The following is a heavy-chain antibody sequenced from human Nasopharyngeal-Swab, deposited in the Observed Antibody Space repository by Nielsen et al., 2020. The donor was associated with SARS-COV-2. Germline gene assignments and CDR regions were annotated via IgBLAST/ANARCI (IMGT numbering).Heavy chain of an antibody. Sequence: VRQMPGKGLEWMGITYPGDSDTRYSPSFQGQVTISADKSISTAYLQWSSLKASDTAMYYCARLNSGSHPDYWGQGTLVTVSS. J-gene: IGHJ4*02. CDR3: ARLNSGSHPDY. CDR2: TYPGDSDT. D-gene: IGHD1-26*01. V-gene: IGHV5-51*01.